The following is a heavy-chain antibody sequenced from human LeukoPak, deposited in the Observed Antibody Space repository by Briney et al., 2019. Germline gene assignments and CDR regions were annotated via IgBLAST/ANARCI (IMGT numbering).Heavy chain of an antibody. CDR3: ARVQNGDYVGY. CDR1: GFIFSSYW. Sequence: GGSLRLSCAASGFIFSSYWMSWVRQAPGKGLEWVANIRQDGNEKYYVDSVKGRFTISRDNAKNSLYLQMNSLRAEDSAVYYCARVQNGDYVGYWGQGTLVTVSS. J-gene: IGHJ4*02. V-gene: IGHV3-7*01. CDR2: IRQDGNEK. D-gene: IGHD4-17*01.